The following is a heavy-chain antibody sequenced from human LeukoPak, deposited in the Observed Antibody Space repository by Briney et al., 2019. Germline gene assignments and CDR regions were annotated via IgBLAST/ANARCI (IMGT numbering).Heavy chain of an antibody. J-gene: IGHJ3*02. D-gene: IGHD6-13*01. V-gene: IGHV1-18*01. Sequence: ASVKVSCKASGYSFTSYDISWVRQAPGQGLEWMGCISAYNGNTNYAQTLQGRVTMTTDTSKSTVSLELKSLRADDTAVYYCARRAAAGLWAFDIWGLGTKVTVSS. CDR1: GYSFTSYD. CDR2: ISAYNGNT. CDR3: ARRAAAGLWAFDI.